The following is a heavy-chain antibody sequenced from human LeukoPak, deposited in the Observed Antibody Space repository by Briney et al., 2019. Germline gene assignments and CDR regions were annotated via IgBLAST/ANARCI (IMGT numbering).Heavy chain of an antibody. V-gene: IGHV5-51*01. J-gene: IGHJ1*01. CDR3: ANKRYYDNSDAPLH. Sequence: GESLKISCKGSGYSFTSYWIGWVRQMPGKGLEWMGITYPGHSDTRYSPSFQGQVTISADESISTAYLQWSSLKASDTAVYYCANKRYYDNSDAPLHWGQGTLVTVSS. D-gene: IGHD3-22*01. CDR1: GYSFTSYW. CDR2: TYPGHSDT.